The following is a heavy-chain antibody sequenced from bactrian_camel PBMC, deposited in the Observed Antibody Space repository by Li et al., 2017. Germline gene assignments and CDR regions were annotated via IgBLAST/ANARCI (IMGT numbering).Heavy chain of an antibody. CDR2: INRRGTT. Sequence: HVQLVESGGDSVQAGGSLRLACLTSGITTTRYCMAWLRQGTGKRREMVAVINRRGTTNYADSVKGRFTISRDNAKNMVYLHMTSLKPEDTGVYYCVRDYKSGDYRDDFGYWGQGTQVTVS. CDR3: VRDYKSGDYRDDFGY. CDR1: GITTTRYC. V-gene: IGHV3S53*01. J-gene: IGHJ6*01. D-gene: IGHD4*01.